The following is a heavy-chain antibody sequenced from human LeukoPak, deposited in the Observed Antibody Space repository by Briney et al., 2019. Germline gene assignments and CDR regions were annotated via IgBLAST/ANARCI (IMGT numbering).Heavy chain of an antibody. J-gene: IGHJ4*02. CDR3: AKDHRYYYDSSGYYGPSGY. D-gene: IGHD3-22*01. CDR2: IRYDGSNK. V-gene: IGHV3-30*02. CDR1: GFTLSTYG. Sequence: GGSLRLSCAASGFTLSTYGMHWVRQAPGKGLEWVAFIRYDGSNKYYADSVKGRFTISRDNSKNTLYLQMNSLRAEDTAVYYCAKDHRYYYDSSGYYGPSGYWGQGTLVTVSS.